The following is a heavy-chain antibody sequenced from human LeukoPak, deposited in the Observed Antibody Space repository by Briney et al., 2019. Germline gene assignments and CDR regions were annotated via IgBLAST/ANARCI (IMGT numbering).Heavy chain of an antibody. CDR3: ASHLSYYYGSGSSISELGKSFDY. Sequence: GASVKVSCKASGGTFSSYAISWVRQAPGQGLEWMGGIIPIFGTANYAQKFQGRVTITADESTSTAYMELSSLRSEDTAVYYCASHLSYYYGSGSSISELGKSFDYWGQGTLVTVSS. V-gene: IGHV1-69*13. D-gene: IGHD3-10*01. CDR2: IIPIFGTA. J-gene: IGHJ4*02. CDR1: GGTFSSYA.